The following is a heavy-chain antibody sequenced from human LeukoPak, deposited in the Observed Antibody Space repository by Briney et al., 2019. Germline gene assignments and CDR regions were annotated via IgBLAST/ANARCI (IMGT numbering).Heavy chain of an antibody. Sequence: ASETLSLTCTVSGGPISTYYWSWIRQPPGKGVEWIGYIYYSGSTNYNPSLKSRVTISVDTSKNQFSPKLSSVTAADTAVYYCARAIRGDKFVFDYWGQGTLVTVSS. J-gene: IGHJ4*02. CDR1: GGPISTYY. D-gene: IGHD2-21*02. CDR2: IYYSGST. V-gene: IGHV4-59*01. CDR3: ARAIRGDKFVFDY.